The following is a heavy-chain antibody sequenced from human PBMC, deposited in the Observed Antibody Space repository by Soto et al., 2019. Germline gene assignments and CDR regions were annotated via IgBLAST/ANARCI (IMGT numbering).Heavy chain of an antibody. V-gene: IGHV4-59*01. J-gene: IGHJ3*02. CDR3: ARVWGGAFDI. CDR2: IYYSGST. CDR1: GGSISSYY. Sequence: QVQLQESGPGLVKPSETLSLTCTVSGGSISSYYWSWIRQPPGKGLEWIGYIYYSGSTNYNPSLXGXVXIXXDTSKNQFSLKRSSVTAADTAVYYCARVWGGAFDIWGQGTMVTVSS. D-gene: IGHD3-10*01.